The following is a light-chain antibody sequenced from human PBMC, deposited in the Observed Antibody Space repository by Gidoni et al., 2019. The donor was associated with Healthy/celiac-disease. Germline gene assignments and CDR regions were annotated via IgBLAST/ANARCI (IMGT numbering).Light chain of an antibody. J-gene: IGKJ1*01. Sequence: DIPMTPSPSTLSASVGDRVTITCRASQSISSWLAWYQQKPGKAPKLLIYKASSLESGVPSRFSGSGSGTEFTLTISSLQPDDFATYYCQQYNSYSCTFGQGTKVEIK. CDR2: KAS. V-gene: IGKV1-5*03. CDR1: QSISSW. CDR3: QQYNSYSCT.